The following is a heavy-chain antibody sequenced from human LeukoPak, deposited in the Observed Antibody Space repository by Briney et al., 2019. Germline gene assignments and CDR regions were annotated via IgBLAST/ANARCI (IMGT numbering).Heavy chain of an antibody. D-gene: IGHD4-17*01. CDR2: INHSGST. J-gene: IGHJ3*02. CDR3: ASATVTTLDAFDI. CDR1: GGSFSGYY. Sequence: SETLSLTCAVYGGSFSGYYWSWIRQPPGKGLEWIGEINHSGSTNYNPSLKSRVTISVDTSKNQFSLKLSSATAADTAVYYCASATVTTLDAFDIWGQGTMVTVSS. V-gene: IGHV4-34*01.